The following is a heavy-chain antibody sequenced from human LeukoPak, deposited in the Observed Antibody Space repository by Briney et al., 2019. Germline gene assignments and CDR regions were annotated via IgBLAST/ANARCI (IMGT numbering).Heavy chain of an antibody. J-gene: IGHJ4*02. CDR3: ATLYGDYVRSDY. Sequence: ASVKVSCKPSGYRFTGHYIHWVRQAPGQGLEWMGWINPDSGGTKYAQKFQGRVTLTRDTSISTAYMELSRLRYDDTAVYYRATLYGDYVRSDYWGQGTLVTVSS. CDR2: INPDSGGT. D-gene: IGHD4-17*01. CDR1: GYRFTGHY. V-gene: IGHV1-2*02.